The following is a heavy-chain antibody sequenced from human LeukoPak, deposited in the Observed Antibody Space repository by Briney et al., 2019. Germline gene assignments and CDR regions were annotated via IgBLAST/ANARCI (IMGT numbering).Heavy chain of an antibody. V-gene: IGHV4-59*01. CDR3: ARVMTTVTYFDY. D-gene: IGHD4-17*01. CDR2: IYYSGST. CDR1: GGSISSYY. Sequence: SETLSLTCTASGGSISSYYWSWIRQPPGKGLEWIGYIYYSGSTNYNPSLKSRVTISVDTSKNQFSLKLSSVTAADTAVYYCARVMTTVTYFDYWGQGTLVTVSS. J-gene: IGHJ4*02.